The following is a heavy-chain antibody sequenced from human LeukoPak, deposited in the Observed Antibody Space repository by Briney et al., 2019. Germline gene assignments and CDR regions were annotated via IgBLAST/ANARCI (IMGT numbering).Heavy chain of an antibody. D-gene: IGHD6-6*01. J-gene: IGHJ5*02. V-gene: IGHV3-21*01. CDR3: ARGSSNVAARNNWFDP. CDR1: GFTFSGYD. CDR2: ISGSSSYI. Sequence: TSGGSLRLSCAASGFTFSGYDMNWVRQAPGKGLEWVSSISGSSSYIYYADSMKGRFTISRDNGKNSLYLQMNSLRAQDTAVYFCARGSSNVAARNNWFDPWGQGTLVTVSS.